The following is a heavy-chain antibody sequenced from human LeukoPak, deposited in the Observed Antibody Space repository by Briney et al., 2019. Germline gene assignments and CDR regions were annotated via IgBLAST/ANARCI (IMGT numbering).Heavy chain of an antibody. CDR2: IYSGGST. V-gene: IGHV3-53*01. Sequence: GGSLRLSCAASGFTVSSNYMSWVRQAPGKGREWVSVIYSGGSTYYADSVKGRFTISRDNSKNTLYLQMNSLRAEDTAVYYCARASMVRGGGFDPWGQGTLVTVSS. CDR3: ARASMVRGGGFDP. CDR1: GFTVSSNY. J-gene: IGHJ5*02. D-gene: IGHD3-10*01.